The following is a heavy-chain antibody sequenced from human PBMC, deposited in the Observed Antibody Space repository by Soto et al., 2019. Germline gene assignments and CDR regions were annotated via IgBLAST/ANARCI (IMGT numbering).Heavy chain of an antibody. CDR1: GFTFSSYS. CDR3: AREDKLGARSFDY. J-gene: IGHJ4*02. CDR2: ISSKSKTI. D-gene: IGHD3-16*01. V-gene: IGHV3-48*01. Sequence: EVQLVESGGALVQPGGSLRLSCAASGFTFSSYSMNWVRQAPGKGLEWLSYISSKSKTIFYADSVKGRFTISRDNAMDTLYLQMRSLRAEDTAVYYCAREDKLGARSFDYWGQGTPVTVSS.